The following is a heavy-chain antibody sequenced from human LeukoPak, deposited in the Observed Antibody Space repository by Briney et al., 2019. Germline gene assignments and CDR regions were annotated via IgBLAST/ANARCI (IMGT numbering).Heavy chain of an antibody. Sequence: PSQTLSLTCTVSGGSISSGSYYWSWIRQPAGKGLEWIGRIYTSASTNYNPSLKSRVTISVDTSKNQFSLKLSSVTAADTAVYYCARTFQYDPLLNYYYMDVWGKGTTVTVSS. CDR3: ARTFQYDPLLNYYYMDV. J-gene: IGHJ6*03. CDR2: IYTSAST. V-gene: IGHV4-61*02. D-gene: IGHD2-21*01. CDR1: GGSISSGSYY.